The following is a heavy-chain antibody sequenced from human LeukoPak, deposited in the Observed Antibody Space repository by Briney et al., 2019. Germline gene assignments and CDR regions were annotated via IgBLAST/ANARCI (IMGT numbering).Heavy chain of an antibody. Sequence: PGGSLRLSCAASGFTFSSYAMSWVRQPPGKGLEWIGEINHSGSTNYNPSLKSRVTISVDTSKSQFSLKLNSMTAADTAVYYCARGAQTYYDKAPVDYWGQGTLVTVSS. D-gene: IGHD3-22*01. J-gene: IGHJ4*02. CDR2: INHSGST. V-gene: IGHV4-34*01. CDR1: GFTFSSYA. CDR3: ARGAQTYYDKAPVDY.